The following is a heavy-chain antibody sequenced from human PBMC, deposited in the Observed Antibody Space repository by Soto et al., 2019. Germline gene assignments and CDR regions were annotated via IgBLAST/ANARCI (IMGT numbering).Heavy chain of an antibody. Sequence: RLSCAASGFTFSSYWMHWVRQAPGKGLVWVSRINSDGSSTSYADSVKGRFTISRDNAKNTLYLQMNSLRAEDTAVYYCARDPIAAAGNWFDPWGQGTLVTVSS. CDR3: ARDPIAAAGNWFDP. CDR1: GFTFSSYW. CDR2: INSDGSST. J-gene: IGHJ5*02. V-gene: IGHV3-74*01. D-gene: IGHD6-13*01.